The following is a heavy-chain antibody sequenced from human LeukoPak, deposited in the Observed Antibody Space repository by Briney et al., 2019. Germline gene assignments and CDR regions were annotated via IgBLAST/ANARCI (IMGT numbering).Heavy chain of an antibody. CDR3: ANYGPGSYYKAFDY. D-gene: IGHD3-10*01. CDR1: GGSISSDY. V-gene: IGHV4-59*01. J-gene: IGHJ4*02. Sequence: SETLSLTCSVAGGSISSDYWAWIRQTPGKGLEWIAYVHSSGHTSYSPSLKSRLAISMDASKNQFFLKLTSVTAADTAIYYWANYGPGSYYKAFDYWGQGTLVTVSS. CDR2: VHSSGHT.